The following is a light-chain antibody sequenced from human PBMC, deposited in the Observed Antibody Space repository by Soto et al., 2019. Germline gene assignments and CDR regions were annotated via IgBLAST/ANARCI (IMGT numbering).Light chain of an antibody. J-gene: IGKJ2*01. CDR2: KAS. V-gene: IGKV1-5*03. CDR3: QQYNSYSHT. CDR1: QSISSW. Sequence: DIQMTQSPSTLSASVGDRVTITCRASQSISSWLAWYQQKQGKAPKLLIYKASSLESGVPSRFSGSGSGTEFTLTISRLQPDDFATYYCQQYNSYSHTFGQGTKLEIK.